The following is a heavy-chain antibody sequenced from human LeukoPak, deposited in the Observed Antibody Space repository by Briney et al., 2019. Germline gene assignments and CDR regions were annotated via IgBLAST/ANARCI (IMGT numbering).Heavy chain of an antibody. Sequence: PGRSLRLSCAAPGFTFSNYGMHWVRQAPGKGLEWVAVIWYDGSNKYYADSVKGRFTISRDNSKKTLYLQMNSLRAEDTAVYYCARGSARLNYYYGMDVWGQGTTVTVSS. CDR3: ARGSARLNYYYGMDV. J-gene: IGHJ6*02. CDR2: IWYDGSNK. D-gene: IGHD2-15*01. V-gene: IGHV3-33*01. CDR1: GFTFSNYG.